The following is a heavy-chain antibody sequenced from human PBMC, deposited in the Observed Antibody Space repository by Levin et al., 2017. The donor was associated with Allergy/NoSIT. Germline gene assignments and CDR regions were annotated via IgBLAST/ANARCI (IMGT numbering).Heavy chain of an antibody. Sequence: SCAASGFTFSSYAMSWVRQAPGKGLEWVSAISGSGRSTYYADSVKGRFTISRDNSKSTLYLQMNSLRAEDTAVYYCAKVPNSGAYYYFDYWGQGTLVTVSS. CDR2: ISGSGRST. CDR3: AKVPNSGAYYYFDY. CDR1: GFTFSSYA. V-gene: IGHV3-23*01. D-gene: IGHD4-17*01. J-gene: IGHJ4*02.